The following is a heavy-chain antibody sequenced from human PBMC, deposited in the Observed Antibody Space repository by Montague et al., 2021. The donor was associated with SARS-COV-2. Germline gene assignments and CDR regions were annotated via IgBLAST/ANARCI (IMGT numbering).Heavy chain of an antibody. J-gene: IGHJ4*02. D-gene: IGHD3-10*01. CDR3: AKCTHYYASGTYYNTYYFDH. CDR2: ISDTGANT. CDR1: GFTFSNYG. V-gene: IGHV3-23*01. Sequence: SLRLSCAASGFTFSNYGMSWVRQAPGKGLEWVSLISDTGANTHHADSVKGRFTISRDNSKNTVLLQMSSLRAEDTAVYYCAKCTHYYASGTYYNTYYFDHWGQGTLVTVSS.